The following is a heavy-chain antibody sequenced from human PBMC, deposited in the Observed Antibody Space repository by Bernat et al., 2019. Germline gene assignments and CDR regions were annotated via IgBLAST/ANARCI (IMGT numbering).Heavy chain of an antibody. V-gene: IGHV3-66*01. Sequence: EVQLVESGGGLVQTGGSLRLSCAASGFTVRSNYMSWVRQAPGKGLEWVSVSYSGGSTYYADSVKGRFTISRDNSKNTLYLQRNSLRAEDTAVYYCARDESYYYDSSGYYQTYGFDSWGQGTMVTFYS. CDR2: SYSGGST. CDR3: ARDESYYYDSSGYYQTYGFDS. D-gene: IGHD3-22*01. J-gene: IGHJ3*02. CDR1: GFTVRSNY.